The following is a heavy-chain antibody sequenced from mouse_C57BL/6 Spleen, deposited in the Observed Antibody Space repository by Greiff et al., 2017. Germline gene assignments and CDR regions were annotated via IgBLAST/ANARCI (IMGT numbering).Heavy chain of an antibody. Sequence: QVQLQQSGPGLVQPSQSLSITCTVSGFSLTSYGVHWVRQSPGKGLEWLGMIWRGGSTDYNASFMSRLSSTKDNSKSQVFFKMNSLQADDTAIYYCSYGSSDGYVDVWGTGTTVTVSS. J-gene: IGHJ1*03. CDR2: IWRGGST. CDR1: GFSLTSYG. D-gene: IGHD1-1*01. CDR3: SYGSSDGYVDV. V-gene: IGHV2-5*01.